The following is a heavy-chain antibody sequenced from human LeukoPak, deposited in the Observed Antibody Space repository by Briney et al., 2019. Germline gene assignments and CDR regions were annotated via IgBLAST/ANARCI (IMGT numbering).Heavy chain of an antibody. J-gene: IGHJ5*02. V-gene: IGHV3-11*01. CDR2: ISSSGSTI. CDR1: GFTFSDYY. D-gene: IGHD1-1*01. Sequence: GGSLRLSCAASGFTFSDYYMSWIRQAPGKGLEWVSYISSSGSTIYYADSVKGRFTISRDNAKNSLYLQMNSLRAEDTAVYYCARAPSTTTSPAFDPWGQGTLVTVSS. CDR3: ARAPSTTTSPAFDP.